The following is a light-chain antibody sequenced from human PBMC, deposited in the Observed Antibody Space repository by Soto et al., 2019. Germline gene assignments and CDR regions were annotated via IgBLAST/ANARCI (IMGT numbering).Light chain of an antibody. Sequence: EIVLSQSPGTLSLSPGERATLSCRASQRVADTYLAWYQQKPGQAPRLLIYGASRRATGIPERFSGSGSETDFTLTISRLEPEDFAVFYWQHYGSSPPVTFGQGNRVELK. CDR1: QRVADTY. CDR2: GAS. V-gene: IGKV3-20*01. J-gene: IGKJ1*01. CDR3: QHYGSSPPVT.